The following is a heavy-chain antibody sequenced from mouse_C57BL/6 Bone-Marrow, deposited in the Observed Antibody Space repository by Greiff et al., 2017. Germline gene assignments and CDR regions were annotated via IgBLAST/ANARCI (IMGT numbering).Heavy chain of an antibody. CDR1: GYAFSSSW. D-gene: IGHD1-1*02. CDR3: ASYYFSMDY. V-gene: IGHV1-82*01. CDR2: IYPGDGDT. J-gene: IGHJ4*01. Sequence: QVQLQQSGPELVKPGASVKISCTASGYAFSSSWMNWVKQRPGKGLEWIGRIYPGDGDTNYNGKFKGKATLTADKSSSTAYMQLSSLTSEDSAVYFCASYYFSMDYWGQGTSVTVSS.